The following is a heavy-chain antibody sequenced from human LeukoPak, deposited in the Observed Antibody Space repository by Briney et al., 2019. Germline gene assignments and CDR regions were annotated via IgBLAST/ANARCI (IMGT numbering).Heavy chain of an antibody. D-gene: IGHD3-22*01. J-gene: IGHJ4*02. CDR1: GFTFSTYW. Sequence: HPGGSLRPSCAASGFTFSTYWMSWVRQAPGKGLEWVANIKEDGSEKYYGDSVKGRFTISRDNAKNSLYLEMNSLRVEDTAVYYCARDSSGYQWGQGTLVTVSS. CDR3: ARDSSGYQ. V-gene: IGHV3-7*01. CDR2: IKEDGSEK.